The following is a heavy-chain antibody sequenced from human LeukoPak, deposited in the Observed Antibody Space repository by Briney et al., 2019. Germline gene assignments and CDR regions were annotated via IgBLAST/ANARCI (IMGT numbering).Heavy chain of an antibody. Sequence: GGSLRLSCAASGFTFSNAWMSWVRQAPGKGLEWVSYISSSGSTIYYADSVKGRFTISRDNAKNTLYLQMNSLRAEDTAVYYCAREGRELYDFWSGYHYYFDYWGQGTLVTVSS. J-gene: IGHJ4*02. V-gene: IGHV3-11*04. D-gene: IGHD3-3*01. CDR1: GFTFSNAW. CDR3: AREGRELYDFWSGYHYYFDY. CDR2: ISSSGSTI.